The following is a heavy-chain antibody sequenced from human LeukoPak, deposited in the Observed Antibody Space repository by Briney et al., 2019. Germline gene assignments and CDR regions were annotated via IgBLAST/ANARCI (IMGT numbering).Heavy chain of an antibody. Sequence: GGSLRLSCAASGFVFNSFGMNWVRQAPGKGLEWVAFIRYDGTDKYYTNSVEGRFSISRDNAKNSLYLQMNSLRAEDTAVYYCARGGGYSSSWLPFDYWGQGTLVTVSS. CDR2: IRYDGTDK. CDR1: GFVFNSFG. D-gene: IGHD6-13*01. CDR3: ARGGGYSSSWLPFDY. J-gene: IGHJ4*02. V-gene: IGHV3-30*02.